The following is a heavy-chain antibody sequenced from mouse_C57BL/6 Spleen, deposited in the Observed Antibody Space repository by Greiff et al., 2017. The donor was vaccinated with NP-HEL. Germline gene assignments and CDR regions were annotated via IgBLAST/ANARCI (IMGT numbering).Heavy chain of an antibody. CDR2: IYPGDGDT. CDR3: ARNGGLRRPWYFDV. D-gene: IGHD2-4*01. CDR1: GYAFSSYW. Sequence: QVQLQQSGAELVKPGASVKISCKASGYAFSSYWMNWVKQRPGKGLEWIGQIYPGDGDTNYNGKFKGKATLTADKSSSTAYMQLSSLTSEDSAVYFCARNGGLRRPWYFDVWGTGTTVTVSS. J-gene: IGHJ1*03. V-gene: IGHV1-80*01.